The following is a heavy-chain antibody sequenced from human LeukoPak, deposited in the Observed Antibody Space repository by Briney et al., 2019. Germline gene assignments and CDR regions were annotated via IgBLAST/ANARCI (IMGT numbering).Heavy chain of an antibody. CDR1: GASISSSNYY. CDR2: IYSSGNT. V-gene: IGHV4-39*01. J-gene: IGHJ4*02. Sequence: PSETLSLTCAVSGASISSSNYYWGWVRQSPGKGLEWIGNIYSSGNTYYNASLKSRVAMYIDTSKNQFSLKLSSVTAADTAMYYCAKSNGYGLIDYWGQGSLVTVSS. D-gene: IGHD5-12*01. CDR3: AKSNGYGLIDY.